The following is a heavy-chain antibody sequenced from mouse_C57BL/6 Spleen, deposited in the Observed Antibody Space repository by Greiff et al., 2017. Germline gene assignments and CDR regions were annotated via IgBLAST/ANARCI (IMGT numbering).Heavy chain of an antibody. CDR3: ARNVYYYGSERGDAMDY. Sequence: VKLVASGPGLVAPSQSLSITCTVSGFSLTSYALSWVRQPPGKGLEWLGVIWTGGGTNYNSALKSRLSISKDNSKSQVFLKMNSLQTDDTARYYCARNVYYYGSERGDAMDYWGQGTSVTVSS. J-gene: IGHJ4*01. V-gene: IGHV2-9-1*01. CDR1: GFSLTSYA. CDR2: IWTGGGT. D-gene: IGHD1-1*01.